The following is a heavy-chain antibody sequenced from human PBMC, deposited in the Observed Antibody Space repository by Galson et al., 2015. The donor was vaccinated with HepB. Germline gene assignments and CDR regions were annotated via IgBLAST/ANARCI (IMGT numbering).Heavy chain of an antibody. CDR1: GYTFTSYD. CDR3: ARGRRGVRGSKYNWFDP. CDR2: MNPNSGNT. V-gene: IGHV1-8*01. J-gene: IGHJ5*02. Sequence: SVKVSCKASGYTFTSYDINWVRQATGQGLEWMGWMNPNSGNTGYAQKFQGRVTMTRNTSISTAYMELSSLRSEDTAVYYCARGRRGVRGSKYNWFDPWGQGTLVTVSS. D-gene: IGHD3-10*01.